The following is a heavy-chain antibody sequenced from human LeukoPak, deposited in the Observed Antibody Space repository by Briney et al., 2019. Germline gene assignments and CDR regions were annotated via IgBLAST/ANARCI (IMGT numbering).Heavy chain of an antibody. CDR3: ASLTPGIAVAGTDY. Sequence: SVKVSCKASGYTFTSYGISWVRQAPGQGLEWMGRIIPILGIANYAQKFQGRVTITADKSTSTAYMELSSLRSEDTAVYYCASLTPGIAVAGTDYWGQGTLVTVSS. CDR1: GYTFTSYG. J-gene: IGHJ4*02. V-gene: IGHV1-69*04. CDR2: IIPILGIA. D-gene: IGHD6-19*01.